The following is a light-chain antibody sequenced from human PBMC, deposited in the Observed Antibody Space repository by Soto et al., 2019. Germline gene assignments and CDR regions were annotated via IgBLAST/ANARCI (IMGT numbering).Light chain of an antibody. J-gene: IGKJ1*01. CDR1: QSVSSSY. CDR2: GAS. CDR3: QQYGSSPTT. V-gene: IGKV3-20*01. Sequence: ESVLAQSPGTLSLSPGDRAALSCRASQSVSSSYLAWYQQKHGHPPRLLIYGASSRATGLPDRFSGSGSGTDFPLTISRLEPEDFAVYYCQQYGSSPTTLGQGTKVDIK.